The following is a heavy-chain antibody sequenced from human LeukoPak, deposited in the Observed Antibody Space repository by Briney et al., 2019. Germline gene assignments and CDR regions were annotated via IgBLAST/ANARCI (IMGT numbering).Heavy chain of an antibody. J-gene: IGHJ4*02. CDR1: GGSFSGYY. Sequence: SETLSLTCAVYGGSFSGYYWSWIRQPPGKGLEWIGEINHSGSTNYNPSLKSRVTISVDTSKNQFSLRLSSVTAADTAVYYCARSDSIGYYRFDYWGQGTLVTVSS. CDR3: ARSDSIGYYRFDY. CDR2: INHSGST. D-gene: IGHD3-22*01. V-gene: IGHV4-34*01.